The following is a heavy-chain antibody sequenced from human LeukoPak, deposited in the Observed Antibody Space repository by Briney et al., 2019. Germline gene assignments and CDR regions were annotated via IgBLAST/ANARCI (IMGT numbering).Heavy chain of an antibody. D-gene: IGHD4-17*01. CDR1: GYSISSGYY. CDR2: IYHSGNT. CDR3: ARHGDYYYYGMDV. Sequence: SETLSFTCVVSGYSISSGYYWGWIRQPPGKGLEWIGSIYHSGNTYYNPSLKSRVTISVDTSKNQFSLKLSFVTAADTAVYYCARHGDYYYYGMDVWGKGTTVTVSS. J-gene: IGHJ6*04. V-gene: IGHV4-38-2*01.